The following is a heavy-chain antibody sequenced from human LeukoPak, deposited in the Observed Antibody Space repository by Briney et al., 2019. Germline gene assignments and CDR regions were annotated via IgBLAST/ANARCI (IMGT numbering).Heavy chain of an antibody. D-gene: IGHD1-1*01. CDR2: INHRGGA. CDR1: GGSISSGGYS. J-gene: IGHJ4*02. V-gene: IGHV4-34*01. CDR3: ARGLTTLTPATGY. Sequence: SETLSLTCAVSGGSISSGGYSWSWIRQPPGKGLEWIGEINHRGGANYNPSLKNRVTISVDTSRKQFSLKLSSVTAADTAVYYCARGLTTLTPATGYWGQGTLVTVSS.